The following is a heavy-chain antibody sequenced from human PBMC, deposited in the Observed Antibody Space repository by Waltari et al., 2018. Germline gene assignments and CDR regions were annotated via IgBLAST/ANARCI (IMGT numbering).Heavy chain of an antibody. CDR2: IIPNFGTA. CDR1: GVTFSVYA. CDR3: ARTMAGKPNDY. J-gene: IGHJ4*02. Sequence: QVQLVQSGAEVKKPGSSVKVPCTESGVTFSVYALSWVRQATGQGLEWMGRIIPNFGTANYAQKFQGRVTITADKSTSTAYMELSSLRSEDTAVYYCARTMAGKPNDYWGQGTLVTVSS. V-gene: IGHV1-69*13.